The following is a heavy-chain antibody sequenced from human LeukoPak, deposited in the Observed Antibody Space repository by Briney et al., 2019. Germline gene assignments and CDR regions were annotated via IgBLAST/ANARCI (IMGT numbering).Heavy chain of an antibody. D-gene: IGHD6-13*01. CDR3: ARGITSSSWYGSWFDP. CDR2: ISSSSSYI. CDR1: GFTFSSYG. J-gene: IGHJ5*02. Sequence: GGSLRLSCAASGFTFSSYGMSWVRQAPGKGLEWVSSISSSSSYIYYADSVKGRFTISRDNAKNSLYLQMNSLRAEDTAVYYCARGITSSSWYGSWFDPWGQGTLVTVSS. V-gene: IGHV3-21*01.